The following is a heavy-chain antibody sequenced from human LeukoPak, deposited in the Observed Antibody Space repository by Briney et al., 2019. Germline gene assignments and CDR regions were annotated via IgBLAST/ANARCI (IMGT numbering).Heavy chain of an antibody. Sequence: GGSLRLSCATSGFIFSRYWMSWVRQAPGKGLEWVANINQGESEKNYVDPVKGRFTISRDNAKNSVFLQMNSLRVDDTAVYFCVRESGFWTGPGIGRPLDVWGKGTTVTVSS. V-gene: IGHV3-7*01. CDR3: VRESGFWTGPGIGRPLDV. CDR1: GFIFSRYW. D-gene: IGHD3/OR15-3a*01. J-gene: IGHJ6*04. CDR2: INQGESEK.